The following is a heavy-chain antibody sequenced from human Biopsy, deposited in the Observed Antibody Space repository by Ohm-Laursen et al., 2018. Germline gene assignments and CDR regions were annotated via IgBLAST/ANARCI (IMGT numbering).Heavy chain of an antibody. V-gene: IGHV4-4*08. J-gene: IGHJ5*02. CDR1: GGSLSLSY. CDR2: IYSSGGT. D-gene: IGHD2-2*01. Sequence: SETLFLTCNVSGGSLSLSYWSWIRQPPGKGLEWIGYIYSSGGTDYNPSLKSRVTISLDTSKNQFSLTLTSVTVADTAIYYCARRPYTRDNWFDPWGQGTLVTVSS. CDR3: ARRPYTRDNWFDP.